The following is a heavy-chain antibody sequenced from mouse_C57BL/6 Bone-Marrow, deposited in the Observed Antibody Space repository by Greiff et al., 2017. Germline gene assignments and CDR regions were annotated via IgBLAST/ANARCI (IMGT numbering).Heavy chain of an antibody. D-gene: IGHD1-1*01. CDR3: ARRSYDWYFDV. CDR1: GFTFSDYG. J-gene: IGHJ1*03. Sequence: EVQLQESGGGLVQPGGSLKLSCAASGFTFSDYGMAWVRQAPRKGPEWVAFISNLAYSIYYADTVTGRFTISRENAKNTLYLEMSSLRSEDTAMYYCARRSYDWYFDVWGTGTTVTVSS. V-gene: IGHV5-15*01. CDR2: ISNLAYSI.